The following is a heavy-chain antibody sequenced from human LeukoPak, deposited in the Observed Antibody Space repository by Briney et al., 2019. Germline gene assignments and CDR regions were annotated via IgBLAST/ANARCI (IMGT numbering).Heavy chain of an antibody. J-gene: IGHJ5*02. CDR3: ARGGIAARWVSGNANNWFDP. V-gene: IGHV3-30*01. CDR1: GFTFSSYA. Sequence: PGRSLRLSCAASGFTFSSYAMHWVRQAPGKGLEWVAVISYDGSNKYYADSVKGRFTISRDNSKNTLYLQMNSLRAEDTAVYYCARGGIAARWVSGNANNWFDPWGQGTLVTVSS. D-gene: IGHD6-6*01. CDR2: ISYDGSNK.